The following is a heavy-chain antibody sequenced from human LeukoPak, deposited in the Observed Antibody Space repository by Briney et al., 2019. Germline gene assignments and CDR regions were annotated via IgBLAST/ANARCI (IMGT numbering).Heavy chain of an antibody. CDR3: ARDSKFRAYYYGSGSYFDY. J-gene: IGHJ4*02. CDR2: IYTSGST. CDR1: GGSISSSSYY. Sequence: SETLSLTCTVSGGSISSSSYYWGWIRQPPGKGLEWIGRIYTSGSTNYNPSLKSRVTISVDTSKNQFSLKLSSVTAADTAVYYCARDSKFRAYYYGSGSYFDYWGQGTLVTVSS. D-gene: IGHD3-10*01. V-gene: IGHV4-61*02.